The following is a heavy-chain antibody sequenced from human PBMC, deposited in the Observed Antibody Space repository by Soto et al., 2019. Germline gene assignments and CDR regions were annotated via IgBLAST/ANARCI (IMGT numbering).Heavy chain of an antibody. CDR2: IYYSGST. Sequence: QLQLQESGPGLVRPSETLSLTCTVSGGSISSSSYYWGWIRQPPGKGLEWIGSIYYSGSTYYNPSLKSRATISVDTSKNQFSLKLSSVTAADTVVYYCASPKIAFYNWFDPWGQGTLVTVSS. D-gene: IGHD3-3*02. J-gene: IGHJ5*02. CDR1: GGSISSSSYY. V-gene: IGHV4-39*01. CDR3: ASPKIAFYNWFDP.